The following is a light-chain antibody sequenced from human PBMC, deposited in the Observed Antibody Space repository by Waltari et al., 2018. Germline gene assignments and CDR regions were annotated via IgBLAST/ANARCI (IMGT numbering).Light chain of an antibody. CDR1: NIGRNS. CDR3: LVWHSTIDHQGV. Sequence: SYVVTQSPSVSVAPGETARITCGGGNIGRNSVHWYQQRPGQAPVLVISYDSDRPSGIPERFSGSNSGNTATLTISWVEAEDEADYYCLVWHSTIDHQGVFGGGTKLTVL. J-gene: IGLJ2*01. V-gene: IGLV3-21*04. CDR2: YDS.